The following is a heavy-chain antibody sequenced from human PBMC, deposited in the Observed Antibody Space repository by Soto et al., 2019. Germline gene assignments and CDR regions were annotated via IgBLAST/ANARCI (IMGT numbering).Heavy chain of an antibody. V-gene: IGHV1-18*04. Sequence: ASVKVSCKASGYAFTSYGISWVRQAPGQGLEWMGWISVYNGNTNYAQKLQGRVTMTTDTSTSTAYMELRSLRSDDTAVYYCAREPKAKGPVVTRYAFDIWGQGTMVTVSS. CDR1: GYAFTSYG. D-gene: IGHD2-21*02. J-gene: IGHJ3*02. CDR3: AREPKAKGPVVTRYAFDI. CDR2: ISVYNGNT.